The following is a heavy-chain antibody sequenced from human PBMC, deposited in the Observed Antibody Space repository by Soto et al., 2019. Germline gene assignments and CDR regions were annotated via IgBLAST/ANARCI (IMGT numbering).Heavy chain of an antibody. J-gene: IGHJ5*02. CDR2: IYYSGST. V-gene: IGHV4-39*01. CDR1: GASISSTSYY. Sequence: PSETLSLTCTVSGASISSTSYYWGWIRQPPGKGLEWIGRIYYSGSTYYNPSLKSRVTISVDTSKNQFSLKLSSVTAADTAVYYCVSSNWFDPWGQGTLVTVSS. CDR3: VSSNWFDP.